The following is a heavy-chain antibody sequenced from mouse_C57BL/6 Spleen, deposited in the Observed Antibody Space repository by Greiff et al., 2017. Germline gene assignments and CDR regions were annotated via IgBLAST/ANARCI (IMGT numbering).Heavy chain of an antibody. CDR3: ARGYCCGSFPHAMDY. CDR2: IYPRSGNT. Sequence: VKVVESGPELVRPGASVKLSCKASGYTFTSYGISWVKQRTGQGLEWIGEIYPRSGNTYYNEKFKGKATLTVDKSSSTAYMELRSLTSEDSAVYFCARGYCCGSFPHAMDYWGQGTSVTVSS. CDR1: GYTFTSYG. V-gene: IGHV1-81*01. J-gene: IGHJ4*01. D-gene: IGHD1-1*02.